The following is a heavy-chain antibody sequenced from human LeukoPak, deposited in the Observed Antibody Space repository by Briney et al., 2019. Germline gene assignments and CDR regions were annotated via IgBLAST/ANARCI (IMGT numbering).Heavy chain of an antibody. CDR2: MSYDGSNK. V-gene: IGHV3-30-3*01. CDR1: GFIFSTYD. J-gene: IGHJ4*02. D-gene: IGHD6-19*01. Sequence: GGSLRLSCAASGFIFSTYDMHWVRQAPGKGLEWVAVMSYDGSNKYYADSVKGRFTISRDNSKNTLYLQMNSLRAEDTAVYNCARGSWYSSGPTPSFFDYWGQGTLVTVSS. CDR3: ARGSWYSSGPTPSFFDY.